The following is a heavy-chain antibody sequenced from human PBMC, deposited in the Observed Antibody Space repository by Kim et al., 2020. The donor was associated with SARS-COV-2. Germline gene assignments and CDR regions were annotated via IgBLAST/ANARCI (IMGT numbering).Heavy chain of an antibody. V-gene: IGHV3-33*06. D-gene: IGHD2-15*01. CDR3: AKERPKYKVVATFDY. CDR1: GFTFSSYG. CDR2: IWYDGSNK. J-gene: IGHJ4*02. Sequence: GGSLRLSCAASGFTFSSYGMHWVRQAPGKGLEWVAVIWYDGSNKYYADSVKGRFTISRDNSKNTLYLQMNSLRAEDTAVYYCAKERPKYKVVATFDYWGQGTLVTVSS.